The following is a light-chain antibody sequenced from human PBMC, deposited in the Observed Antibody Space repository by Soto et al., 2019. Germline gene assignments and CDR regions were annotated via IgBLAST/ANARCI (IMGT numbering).Light chain of an antibody. CDR1: QSVSSSY. CDR2: ATS. V-gene: IGKV3-20*01. CDR3: QQYAGSPWT. J-gene: IGKJ1*01. Sequence: EIVLTQSPGTLSLSPGERATLSCRASQSVSSSYLVWYQQKPGQAPRLLIYATSSRATGIPDRFSGSGSGTDFTLTISRLEPEDFAVYYCQQYAGSPWTFGQGTKVDI.